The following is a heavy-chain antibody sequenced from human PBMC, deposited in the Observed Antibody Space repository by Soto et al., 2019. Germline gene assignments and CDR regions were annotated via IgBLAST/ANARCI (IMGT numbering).Heavy chain of an antibody. CDR2: INPNSGAT. CDR1: GYTFTDYY. V-gene: IGHV1-2*02. Sequence: QVQLVSSGAEVKKPGASVKVSCRASGYTFTDYYIHWVRQAPGQGLQWVGWINPNSGATEYAQKFQGRITMTSDPSISTVDMGVTRMRSDDTAVYFCARAALLRYSGYALDHWGQGTRVTVST. CDR3: ARAALLRYSGYALDH. D-gene: IGHD5-12*01. J-gene: IGHJ4*02.